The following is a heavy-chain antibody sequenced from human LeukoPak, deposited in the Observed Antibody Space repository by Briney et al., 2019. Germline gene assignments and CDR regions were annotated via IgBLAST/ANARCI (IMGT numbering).Heavy chain of an antibody. CDR2: IYYSGYT. J-gene: IGHJ5*02. Sequence: SETLSLTCTVSGGSISSYYWSWIRQPPGKGLEWIGDIYYSGYTNYNPSLKSRVTISEDTSKNQFSLRLSSVTAADTAVYYCARDLAAAGTIDPWGQGTLVTVSS. V-gene: IGHV4-59*01. CDR1: GGSISSYY. D-gene: IGHD6-13*01. CDR3: ARDLAAAGTIDP.